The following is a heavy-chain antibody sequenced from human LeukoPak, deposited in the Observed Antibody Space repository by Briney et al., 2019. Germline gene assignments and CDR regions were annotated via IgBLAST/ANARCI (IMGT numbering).Heavy chain of an antibody. Sequence: GGSLRLSCATSGFTFEDHGLSWVRQAPGKGLEWVSGINWNSGSKRYAASVKGRFTISRDNARNSVYLEMTSLRVEDTAFYHCVRHFNSVATMQIDYWGQGILVSVSS. CDR1: GFTFEDHG. CDR2: INWNSGSK. J-gene: IGHJ4*02. D-gene: IGHD5-12*01. CDR3: VRHFNSVATMQIDY. V-gene: IGHV3-20*01.